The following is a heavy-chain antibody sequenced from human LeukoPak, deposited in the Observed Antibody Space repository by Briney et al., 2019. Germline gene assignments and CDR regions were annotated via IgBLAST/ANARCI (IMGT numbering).Heavy chain of an antibody. CDR2: IYTSGST. CDR1: GGSISSYY. CDR3: AREVYYYDSSGLNWFDP. V-gene: IGHV4-4*07. J-gene: IGHJ5*02. Sequence: SETLSLTCTVSGGSISSYYWSWIRQPAGKGLEWIGRIYTSGSTNYNPSLKSRVTMSVDTPKNQFSLKLSSVTAADTAVYYCAREVYYYDSSGLNWFDPWGHGTMVTVSS. D-gene: IGHD3-22*01.